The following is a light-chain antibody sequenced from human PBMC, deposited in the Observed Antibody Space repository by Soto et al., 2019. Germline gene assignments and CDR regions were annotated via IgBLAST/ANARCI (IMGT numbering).Light chain of an antibody. CDR2: DVS. V-gene: IGLV2-14*01. CDR3: SSTKV. J-gene: IGLJ1*01. CDR1: SSDVGGYNY. Sequence: QSVLTQPASVSGSPGQSITISCTGTSSDVGGYNYVSWYQQHPGKAPKLMIYDVSNRPSGVSNRFSGSKSGNTASLTISGLQAEDEADYTSSSTKVFGTGTKVTVL.